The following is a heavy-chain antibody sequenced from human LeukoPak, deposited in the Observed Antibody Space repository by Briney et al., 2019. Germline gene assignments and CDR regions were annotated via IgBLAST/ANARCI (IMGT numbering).Heavy chain of an antibody. CDR2: INAGNGNT. CDR1: GYTFTSYA. J-gene: IGHJ6*02. V-gene: IGHV1-3*01. Sequence: ASVKVSCKASGYTFTSYAMHWVRQAPGQRLEWMGWINAGNGNTKYSQKFQGRVTITRDTSASTAYMELSSLRSEDTAVYYCARDWCGSCPKRKYGMDVWGQGTTVTVSS. D-gene: IGHD2-15*01. CDR3: ARDWCGSCPKRKYGMDV.